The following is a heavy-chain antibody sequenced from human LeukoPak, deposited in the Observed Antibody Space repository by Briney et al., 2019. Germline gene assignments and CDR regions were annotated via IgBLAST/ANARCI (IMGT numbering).Heavy chain of an antibody. CDR3: ATRVCGGDCYLDY. Sequence: PSQTLSLTCTVSGGSISSGGYYWSWIRQHPGKGLEWIGYIYYSGSTYYNPSLKSRVTISVDTSKNQLSLKLSSVTAADTAVYYCATRVCGGDCYLDYWGQGTLVTVSS. J-gene: IGHJ4*02. D-gene: IGHD2-21*02. CDR1: GGSISSGGYY. V-gene: IGHV4-31*03. CDR2: IYYSGST.